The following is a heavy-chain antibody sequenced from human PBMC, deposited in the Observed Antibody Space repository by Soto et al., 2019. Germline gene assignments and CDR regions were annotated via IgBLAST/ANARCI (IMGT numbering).Heavy chain of an antibody. V-gene: IGHV3-23*01. D-gene: IGHD3-9*01. CDR3: AKDAKILDWLPTSYYFDF. J-gene: IGHJ4*02. Sequence: GGSLRLSCAVSGLSFSSYAMTWVRQSPGKGLEWVSSISRSGNSTYSADSVRGRFTISRDNSKNTLYLQMNSLKAEDTAVYYCAKDAKILDWLPTSYYFDFWGQGTLVTVSS. CDR2: ISRSGNST. CDR1: GLSFSSYA.